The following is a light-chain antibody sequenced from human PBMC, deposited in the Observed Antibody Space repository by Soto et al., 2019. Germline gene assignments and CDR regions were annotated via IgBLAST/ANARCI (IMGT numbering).Light chain of an antibody. CDR2: EVT. CDR1: RSDVGRYNY. Sequence: QSVLTQPASVSGSPGQSITISCTGTRSDVGRYNYVSWYQQHPGKAPKLLIYEVTYRPSGVSTRFSASKSGSTASLTISGIQAEDEADYYGSSYSTTSSPHVLFGGGTKLTVL. V-gene: IGLV2-14*01. CDR3: SSYSTTSSPHVL. J-gene: IGLJ2*01.